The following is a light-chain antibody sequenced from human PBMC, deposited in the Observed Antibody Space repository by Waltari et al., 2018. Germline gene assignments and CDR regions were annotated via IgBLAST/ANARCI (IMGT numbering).Light chain of an antibody. CDR2: GAS. Sequence: EIVMTQSPATLSVSPGERATLSCRASQSVSSTLAWYQQKPGHAPRLLIYGASTRATGIPARFSGSGSVTECTLTIRSLQSEDFAVYYCQQYNNWPRTFGQGTRLEIK. CDR3: QQYNNWPRT. CDR1: QSVSST. J-gene: IGKJ5*01. V-gene: IGKV3-15*01.